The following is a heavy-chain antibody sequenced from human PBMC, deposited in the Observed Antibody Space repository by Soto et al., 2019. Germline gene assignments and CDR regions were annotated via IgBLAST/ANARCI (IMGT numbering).Heavy chain of an antibody. CDR2: INHSGST. Sequence: QVQLQQWGAGLLKPSETLSLTCAVYGGSFSGYYWSWIRQPPGKGLEWIGEINHSGSTNYNPSLKSRGTISVDTSQIQFSLKLSSVTAADTAVYYCAREGYCSGGSCYSRTLDYWGQGTLVTVSS. CDR3: AREGYCSGGSCYSRTLDY. D-gene: IGHD2-15*01. CDR1: GGSFSGYY. J-gene: IGHJ4*02. V-gene: IGHV4-34*01.